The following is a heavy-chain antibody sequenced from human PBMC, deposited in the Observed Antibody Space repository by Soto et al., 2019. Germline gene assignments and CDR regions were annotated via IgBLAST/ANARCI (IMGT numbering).Heavy chain of an antibody. CDR3: AREGLTTLTTGDYYYGMDV. D-gene: IGHD4-4*01. CDR2: IIPIFGTT. J-gene: IGHJ6*02. CDR1: GGTFSSYA. Sequence: QVQLVQSGAEVKKPGSSVKVSCKASGGTFSSYAISWVRQAPGQGLEWMGGIIPIFGTTNYAQKFQGRVWITADKSTSTAYMELSSLRSEDTAVYYCAREGLTTLTTGDYYYGMDVWGQGTTVTVSS. V-gene: IGHV1-69*06.